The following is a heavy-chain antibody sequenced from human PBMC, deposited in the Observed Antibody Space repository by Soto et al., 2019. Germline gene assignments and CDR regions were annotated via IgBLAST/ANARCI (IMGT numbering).Heavy chain of an antibody. CDR3: ALGVVATISLDY. Sequence: ASVKVSCKASGYTFTSYAMHWVRQAPGQGLEWMGRINPILGIANYAQKFQGRVTITADKSTSTAYMELSSLRSEDTAVYYCALGVVATISLDYWGQGTLVTVSS. D-gene: IGHD5-12*01. CDR2: INPILGIA. J-gene: IGHJ4*02. CDR1: GYTFTSYA. V-gene: IGHV1-69*04.